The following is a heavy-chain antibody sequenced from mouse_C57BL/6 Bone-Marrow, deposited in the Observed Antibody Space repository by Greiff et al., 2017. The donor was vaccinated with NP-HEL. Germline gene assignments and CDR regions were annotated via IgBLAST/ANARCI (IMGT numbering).Heavy chain of an antibody. D-gene: IGHD1-1*01. CDR3: TGSSFFDY. CDR2: IRLKSDNYAT. V-gene: IGHV6-3*01. J-gene: IGHJ2*01. CDR1: GFTFSNYW. Sequence: EVKVEESGGGLVQPGGSMKLSCVASGFTFSNYWMNWVRQSPEKGLEWVAQIRLKSDNYATHYAESVKGRFTISRDDSKSSVYLQMNNLRAEDTGIYYCTGSSFFDYWGKGTTLTVSS.